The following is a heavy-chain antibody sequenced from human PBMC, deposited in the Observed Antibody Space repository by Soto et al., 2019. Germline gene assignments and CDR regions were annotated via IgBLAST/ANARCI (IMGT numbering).Heavy chain of an antibody. CDR2: IIPIFGTA. CDR1: GGTFSSYA. CDR3: ARVEGGVYYDSSGYAHFDY. D-gene: IGHD3-22*01. Sequence: GASVKVSCKASGGTFSSYAISWVRQAPGQGLEWMGGIIPIFGTANYAQKFQGRVTITADESTSTAYMELSSLRSEDTAVYYWARVEGGVYYDSSGYAHFDYWGQETLVTVSS. V-gene: IGHV1-69*13. J-gene: IGHJ4*02.